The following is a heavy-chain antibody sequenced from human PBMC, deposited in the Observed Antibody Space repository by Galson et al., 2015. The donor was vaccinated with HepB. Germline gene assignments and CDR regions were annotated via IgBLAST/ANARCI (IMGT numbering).Heavy chain of an antibody. Sequence: SLRLSCAASGFTFSSYAMHWVRQAPGKGLEWVAVISYDGSNKYYADSVKGRFTISRDNSKNTLYLQMNSLRAEDTAVYYCARDLAVAGTKGGAFDIWGQGTMVTVSS. D-gene: IGHD6-19*01. CDR2: ISYDGSNK. CDR1: GFTFSSYA. CDR3: ARDLAVAGTKGGAFDI. J-gene: IGHJ3*02. V-gene: IGHV3-30*04.